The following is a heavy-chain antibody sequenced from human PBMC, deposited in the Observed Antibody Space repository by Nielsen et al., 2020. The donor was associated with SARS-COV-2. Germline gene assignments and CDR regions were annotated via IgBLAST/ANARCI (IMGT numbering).Heavy chain of an antibody. J-gene: IGHJ6*03. CDR3: ARIVATYYYYYMDV. Sequence: SGPTLVKPPQTLTLTCTFSGFPLSTSGMCVSWIRQPPGKALEWLARIDWDDDKYYSTSLKTRLTISKDTSKNQVVLTMTNMDPVDTATYYRARIVATYYYYYMDVWGKGTTVTVSS. V-gene: IGHV2-70*11. CDR2: IDWDDDK. D-gene: IGHD5-12*01. CDR1: GFPLSTSGMC.